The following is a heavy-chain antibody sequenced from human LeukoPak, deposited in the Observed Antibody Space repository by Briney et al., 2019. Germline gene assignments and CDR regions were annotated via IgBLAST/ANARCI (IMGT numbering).Heavy chain of an antibody. CDR2: INAGNGNT. V-gene: IGHV1-3*01. D-gene: IGHD2-2*01. CDR3: ARTCPLLYCSSSFFDP. J-gene: IGHJ5*02. CDR1: GYTFTSYA. Sequence: ASVKVSCKASGYTFTSYAMHWVRQAPGQRLEWMGWINAGNGNTKYSQKFQGRVTMTTDTPTTTAYMDLRSLRSDDTAVYYCARTCPLLYCSSSFFDPWGRGTLVTVSS.